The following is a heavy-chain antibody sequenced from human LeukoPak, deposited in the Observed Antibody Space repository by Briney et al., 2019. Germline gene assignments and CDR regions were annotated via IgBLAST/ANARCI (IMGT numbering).Heavy chain of an antibody. CDR1: GGSISSGGYY. V-gene: IGHV4-31*03. CDR3: ARGGASVDCGGDCYSGFDY. Sequence: SSETLSLTCTVSGGSISSGGYYWSWIRQHPGKGLEWIGYIYYSGSTYYNPSLKSRVTISVDTSKNQFSLKLSSVTAADTAVYYCARGGASVDCGGDCYSGFDYWGQGTLVTVSS. D-gene: IGHD2-21*02. J-gene: IGHJ4*02. CDR2: IYYSGST.